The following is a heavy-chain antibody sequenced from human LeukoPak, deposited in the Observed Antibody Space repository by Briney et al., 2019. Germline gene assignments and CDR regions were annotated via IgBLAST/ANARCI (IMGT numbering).Heavy chain of an antibody. J-gene: IGHJ4*02. CDR3: ASQITISDY. Sequence: GGSLRLSCAASGFTFSSYSMNWVRQAPGKGLGWVSSISSSSSYIYYADSVKGRFTISRDNAKNSLYLQMNSLRAEDTAVYYCASQITISDYWGQGTLVTVSS. D-gene: IGHD3-3*01. CDR1: GFTFSSYS. V-gene: IGHV3-21*01. CDR2: ISSSSSYI.